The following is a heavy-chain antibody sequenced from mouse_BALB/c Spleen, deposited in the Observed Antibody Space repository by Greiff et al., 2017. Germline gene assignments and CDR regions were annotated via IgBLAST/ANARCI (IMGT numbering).Heavy chain of an antibody. CDR1: GFSLSRYS. J-gene: IGHJ3*01. Sequence: VKLMESGPGLVAPSQSLYITCTVSGFSLSRYSVHWVRQPPGKGLEWLGMIWGGGSTDYNSDLKSRLSISKDNSKSQVFLIMNSLQTDDTAMYYCARTYRCDGLAYWGQGTLVTVSA. CDR3: ARTYRCDGLAY. CDR2: IWGGGST. D-gene: IGHD2-14*01. V-gene: IGHV2-6-4*01.